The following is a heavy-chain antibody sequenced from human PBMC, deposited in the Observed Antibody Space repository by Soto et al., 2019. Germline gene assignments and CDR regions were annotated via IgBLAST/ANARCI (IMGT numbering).Heavy chain of an antibody. J-gene: IGHJ4*02. Sequence: TLSLTCTVSGGSISSGGYYWSWIRQHPGKGLEWIGYIYYSGSTYYNPSLKSRVTISVDTSKNQFSLKLSSVTAADTAVYYCARVGTYYYDSSGYYYVDPHIDYWGQGTLVTVSS. CDR3: ARVGTYYYDSSGYYYVDPHIDY. V-gene: IGHV4-31*03. D-gene: IGHD3-22*01. CDR2: IYYSGST. CDR1: GGSISSGGYY.